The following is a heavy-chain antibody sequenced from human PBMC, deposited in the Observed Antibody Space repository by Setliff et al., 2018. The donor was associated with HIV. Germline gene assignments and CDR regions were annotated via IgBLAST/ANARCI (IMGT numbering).Heavy chain of an antibody. CDR3: ARDRLHYDILTGYSDAFDI. CDR2: IIPIFGTA. J-gene: IGHJ3*02. Sequence: SVKVSCKASGGTFSSYAISWVRQAPGQGLEWMGGIIPIFGTANYAQKFQGRVTITADEPTSTAYMELSSLRSEDTAVYYCARDRLHYDILTGYSDAFDIWGQGTMVTVSS. V-gene: IGHV1-69*13. D-gene: IGHD3-9*01. CDR1: GGTFSSYA.